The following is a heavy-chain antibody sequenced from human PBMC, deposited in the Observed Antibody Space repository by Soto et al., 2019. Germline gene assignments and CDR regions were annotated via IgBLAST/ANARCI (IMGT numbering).Heavy chain of an antibody. D-gene: IGHD2-15*01. CDR3: VRTSLVVAAATREDY. J-gene: IGHJ4*02. V-gene: IGHV3-74*01. Sequence: EVQLVESGGGLVQPGASLRLSCAASGFTFSSYWMHWVRQAPGNGLVWVSRMNSDGSSTSYAGSVKVRFTISRDKAKNTLYLQMTSLRAEDTAVYSCVRTSLVVAAATREDYWCKGTLVTVSS. CDR1: GFTFSSYW. CDR2: MNSDGSST.